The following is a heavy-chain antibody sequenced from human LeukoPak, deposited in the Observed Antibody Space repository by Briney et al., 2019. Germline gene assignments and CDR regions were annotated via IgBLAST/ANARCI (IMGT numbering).Heavy chain of an antibody. CDR3: ARSSRRAVAGTVDY. Sequence: SETLSLTCTVSGGSISSYYWSWVRQPPGKGLEWIGFVYYTGSTNYSPSLKSRVTISVDTSKNQFSLKLSSVTAADTAVYYCARSSRRAVAGTVDYWGQGTLVTVSS. CDR2: VYYTGST. V-gene: IGHV4-59*12. D-gene: IGHD6-19*01. J-gene: IGHJ4*02. CDR1: GGSISSYY.